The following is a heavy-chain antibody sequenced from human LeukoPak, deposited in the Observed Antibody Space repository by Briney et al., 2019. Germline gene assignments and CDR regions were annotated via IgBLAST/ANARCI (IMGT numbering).Heavy chain of an antibody. V-gene: IGHV1-2*06. CDR1: GYTFTGYY. CDR3: AGFDWGSPLGY. D-gene: IGHD3-9*01. J-gene: IGHJ4*02. Sequence: GASVKVSCKASGYTFTGYYMHWVRQAPGQGLEWMGRINPNSGGTNYAQKFQGRVTMTRDTSISTAHMELSRLRSDDTAVYYCAGFDWGSPLGYWGQGTLVTVSS. CDR2: INPNSGGT.